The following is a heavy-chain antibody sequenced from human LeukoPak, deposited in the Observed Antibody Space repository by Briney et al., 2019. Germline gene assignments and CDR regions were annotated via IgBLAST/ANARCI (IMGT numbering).Heavy chain of an antibody. J-gene: IGHJ4*02. D-gene: IGHD4-23*01. CDR2: ISASGGST. CDR3: AKSNDYGGNSGPDY. CDR1: GFTFSNYA. Sequence: PGGSLRLSCAASGFTFSNYAMNWVRQATGKGLEWVSTISASGGSTSYADSEKGRFIMSRENSKNTLYLQMNSMRAEDTAVYYCAKSNDYGGNSGPDYWGQGTLVTVSS. V-gene: IGHV3-23*01.